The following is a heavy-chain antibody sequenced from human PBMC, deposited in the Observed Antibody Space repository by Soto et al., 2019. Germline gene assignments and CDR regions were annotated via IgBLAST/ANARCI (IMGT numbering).Heavy chain of an antibody. CDR1: GFSLSTSGVG. V-gene: IGHV2-5*02. Sequence: QITLKESGPTLVKPTQTLTLTCTFSGFSLSTSGVGVGWISQPPGKALEWLALIYLDDDKRYSPSLKSRLTITKDTSKIQVVLTMTNMAPVDTAPYYGAHHPYYDFWSGYADYWGQGTLVTVSS. D-gene: IGHD3-3*01. CDR2: IYLDDDK. J-gene: IGHJ4*02. CDR3: AHHPYYDFWSGYADY.